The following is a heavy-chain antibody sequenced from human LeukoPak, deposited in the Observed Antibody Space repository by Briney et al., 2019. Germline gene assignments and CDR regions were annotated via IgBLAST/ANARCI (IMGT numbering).Heavy chain of an antibody. CDR2: IYYSGST. D-gene: IGHD3/OR15-3a*01. CDR1: AGSISSYY. V-gene: IGHV4-59*01. J-gene: IGHJ4*02. CDR3: ARGRPDFRTNFHTFFVDS. Sequence: KSSETLSLTCTVSAGSISSYYWTWIRQPPGKGLEWIGHIYYSGSTNYNPSLKSRVAISLDTSKNQFSLKLSSVTAADTAIYYCARGRPDFRTNFHTFFVDSWGRGTLVTVSS.